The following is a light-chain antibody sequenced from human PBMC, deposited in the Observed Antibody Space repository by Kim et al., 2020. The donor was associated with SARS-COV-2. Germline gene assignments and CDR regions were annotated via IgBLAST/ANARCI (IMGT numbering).Light chain of an antibody. CDR1: SSNIGAGYD. J-gene: IGLJ1*01. CDR2: GNS. Sequence: QSVLTQPHSVSGAPGQRVTISCTGSSSNIGAGYDVHWYQQLPRTAPKLLIYGNSNRPSGVPDRFSGSKSGTSASLAITGLQAEDEADYYCQSYDSSLSGFYVFGTGTKVTVL. V-gene: IGLV1-40*01. CDR3: QSYDSSLSGFYV.